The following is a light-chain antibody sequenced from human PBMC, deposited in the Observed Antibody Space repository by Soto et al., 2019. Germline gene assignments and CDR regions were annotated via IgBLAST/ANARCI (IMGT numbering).Light chain of an antibody. V-gene: IGKV3-20*01. J-gene: IGKJ5*01. CDR1: QTVSSY. CDR2: GAS. CDR3: QQYGTSPIT. Sequence: ENVLTQSPGTLSLSPGERATLSCRASQTVSSYLTWYQQRPGQAPSLLIYGASKRATGIPDRFSGSGSGTDFTLTINRLEPEDFALYYCQQYGTSPITFGQGTRLEIK.